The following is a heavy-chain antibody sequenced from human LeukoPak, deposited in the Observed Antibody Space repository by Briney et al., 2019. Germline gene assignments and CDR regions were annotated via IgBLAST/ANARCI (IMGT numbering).Heavy chain of an antibody. CDR2: IYSGGST. V-gene: IGHV3-53*04. D-gene: IGHD2-15*01. J-gene: IGHJ6*02. CDR3: ARVSVDYYYYGMDV. Sequence: GGSLRLSCAASGFTVSSSYMSWVRQAPGKGLEWVSVIYSGGSTYYADSVKGRFTISRHNSKNTLYLQMNSLRAEDTAVYYCARVSVDYYYYGMDVWGQGTTVTVSS. CDR1: GFTVSSSY.